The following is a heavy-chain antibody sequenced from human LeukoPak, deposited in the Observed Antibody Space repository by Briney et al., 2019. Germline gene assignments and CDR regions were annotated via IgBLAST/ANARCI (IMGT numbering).Heavy chain of an antibody. Sequence: GGSLRLSCAASGFTFSSYAMSWVREAPGKGVEWGSGIRGSGGSTSNADSVKGRFPLSRDNSKNTLYLQINSLRAEDTAVYYCANLYYYDSSGYYPINFGYWGQGTLVPVSS. D-gene: IGHD3-22*01. J-gene: IGHJ4*02. CDR3: ANLYYYDSSGYYPINFGY. CDR2: IRGSGGST. CDR1: GFTFSSYA. V-gene: IGHV3-23*01.